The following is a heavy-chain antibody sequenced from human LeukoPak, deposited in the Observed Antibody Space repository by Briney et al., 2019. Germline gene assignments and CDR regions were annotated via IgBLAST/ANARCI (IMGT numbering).Heavy chain of an antibody. CDR3: ARLFWELLDFDY. Sequence: SETLSLTCTVSGGSISRSSYYWGWIRQPPGRGLEWIGTVYYSGSTYYNPSLKSRVTISVDTSKNQFSLKLSSVTAADTAVYYCARLFWELLDFDYWGQGTLVTVSS. CDR2: VYYSGST. CDR1: GGSISRSSYY. D-gene: IGHD1-26*01. J-gene: IGHJ4*02. V-gene: IGHV4-39*01.